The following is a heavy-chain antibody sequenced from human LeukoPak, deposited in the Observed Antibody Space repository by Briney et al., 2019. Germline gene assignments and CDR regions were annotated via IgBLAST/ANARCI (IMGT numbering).Heavy chain of an antibody. V-gene: IGHV1-2*06. CDR1: GYTFTGYY. D-gene: IGHD6-13*01. Sequence: ASVKVSCKASGYTFTGYYMRWVRQAPGQGLEWMGRINPNSGGTNYAQKFQGRVTMTRDTSISTAYMELSRLRSDDTAVYYCARDWSNSSSCPWGQGTLVTVSS. CDR3: ARDWSNSSSCP. J-gene: IGHJ5*02. CDR2: INPNSGGT.